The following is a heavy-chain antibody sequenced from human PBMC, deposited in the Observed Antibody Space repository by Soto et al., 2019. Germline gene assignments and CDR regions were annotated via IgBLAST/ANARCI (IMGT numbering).Heavy chain of an antibody. CDR3: ARDSSGSKWYFEL. J-gene: IGHJ2*01. CDR1: GFTFSDYD. Sequence: EVQMVESGGGLVKPGGSLRLSCAGSGFTFSDYDINWVRQAPGKGLEWVSSITSRSTFIYYADSVKGRFTISRDNAKNSLYLQMNSLRAEDTAVYYCARDSSGSKWYFELWGRGTLVTVSS. CDR2: ITSRSTFI. V-gene: IGHV3-21*01.